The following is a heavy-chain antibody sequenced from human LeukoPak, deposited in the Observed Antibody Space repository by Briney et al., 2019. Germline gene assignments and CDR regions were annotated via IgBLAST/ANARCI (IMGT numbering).Heavy chain of an antibody. V-gene: IGHV3-23*01. CDR3: AKDRYSSSWYSDY. J-gene: IGHJ4*02. Sequence: GGSLRLSCAASGFTFSSYAMSWVRQAPGKGLEWVSAISGSGGSTHYADSVKGRFTISRDNSKNTLYLQMNSLRAEDTAVYYCAKDRYSSSWYSDYWGQGTLATVSS. CDR1: GFTFSSYA. D-gene: IGHD6-13*01. CDR2: ISGSGGST.